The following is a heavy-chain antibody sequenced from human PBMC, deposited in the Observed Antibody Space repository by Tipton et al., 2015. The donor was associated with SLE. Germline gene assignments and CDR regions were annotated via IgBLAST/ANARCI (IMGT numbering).Heavy chain of an antibody. CDR2: IHYKGTT. Sequence: GLVKPSETLSLTCTVSGASVSSHYWTWFRQPPGNGLEWIGYIHYKGTTNYNPSLKSRVTISGDTSRNQFSLKLISVNTADTAVYFCARDLVGASAFDIWGQGTMVTVSS. D-gene: IGHD1-26*01. CDR1: GASVSSHY. V-gene: IGHV4-59*02. CDR3: ARDLVGASAFDI. J-gene: IGHJ3*02.